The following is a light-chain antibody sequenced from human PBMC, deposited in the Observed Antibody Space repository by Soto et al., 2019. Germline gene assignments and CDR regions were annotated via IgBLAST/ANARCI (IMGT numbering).Light chain of an antibody. J-gene: IGKJ2*01. CDR2: DAS. CDR1: QTIDNT. V-gene: IGKV3-15*01. Sequence: EIVMTQSPATLSLSPGERATLSCRASQTIDNTLAWYQRKPGQAPRLLIYDASTRATGVPARFSGSVSGTDGTITIGSLQPEDGSVYYCQHYNYWTYTFGQGTKVDIK. CDR3: QHYNYWTYT.